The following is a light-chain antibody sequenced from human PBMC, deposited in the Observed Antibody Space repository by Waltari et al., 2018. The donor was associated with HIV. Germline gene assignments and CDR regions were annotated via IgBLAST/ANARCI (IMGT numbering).Light chain of an antibody. V-gene: IGLV1-47*01. CDR1: SSNIGSNY. Sequence: QSVLTQPPSASGTPGQRVTISCSGSSSNIGSNYVYWYQQLPGTAPKLLIYRNNQRPAGVPDRFSCAKSGTSASLAISGLRSEDEADYDCAAWDDSLSGSWVFGGGTKLTVL. CDR3: AAWDDSLSGSWV. CDR2: RNN. J-gene: IGLJ3*02.